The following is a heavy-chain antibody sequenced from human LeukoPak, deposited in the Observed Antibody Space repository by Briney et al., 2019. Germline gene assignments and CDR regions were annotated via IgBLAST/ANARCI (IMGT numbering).Heavy chain of an antibody. J-gene: IGHJ4*02. Sequence: GGSLRLSCAASGFTFSSYGMHWVRQAPGKGLEWVAVTWYDGSNTYYADSVKGRFTISRDNSKNTLYLQMNSLRAEDTAVYYCARDRRGPDYGDYQDYWGQGTLVTVSS. CDR2: TWYDGSNT. D-gene: IGHD4-17*01. V-gene: IGHV3-33*08. CDR1: GFTFSSYG. CDR3: ARDRRGPDYGDYQDY.